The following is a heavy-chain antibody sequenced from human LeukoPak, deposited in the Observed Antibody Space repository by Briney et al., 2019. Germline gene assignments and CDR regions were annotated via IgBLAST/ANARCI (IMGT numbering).Heavy chain of an antibody. CDR1: GLTFSSYN. J-gene: IGHJ6*04. V-gene: IGHV3-21*01. CDR2: ISSSSNYI. Sequence: PGGSLRLSCVASGLTFSSYNMNWVRQGPGKGLEWVSFISSSSNYIYYADSVKGRFTISRDNAKNSLYLQMNSLRAEDTAVYYCAELGITMIGGVWGKGTTVTISS. D-gene: IGHD3-10*02. CDR3: AELGITMIGGV.